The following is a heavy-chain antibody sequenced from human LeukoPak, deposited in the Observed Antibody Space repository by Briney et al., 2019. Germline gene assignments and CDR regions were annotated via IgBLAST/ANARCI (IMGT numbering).Heavy chain of an antibody. CDR2: IYPRDGST. Sequence: GASVTVSCTASGYTFTSNYIHWVRQAPGQGLEWMGMIYPRDGSTSYAQKFQGRVTMTRDTSTSTVYMELSSLRSEDTAVYYCARDRYSSGWYDTEENWFDPWGQGTLVTVSS. D-gene: IGHD6-19*01. V-gene: IGHV1-46*01. CDR1: GYTFTSNY. CDR3: ARDRYSSGWYDTEENWFDP. J-gene: IGHJ5*02.